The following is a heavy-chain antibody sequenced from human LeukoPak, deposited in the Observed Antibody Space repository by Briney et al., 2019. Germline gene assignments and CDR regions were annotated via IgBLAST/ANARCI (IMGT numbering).Heavy chain of an antibody. CDR2: ISSGGSPI. Sequence: PGGSLRLSCAASGFTFSGYVMNWVRQAPAKGLEWVSYISSGGSPIYYADSVKGRFTISRDNAKTSLYLQMNSLRAEDTAVYYCARENYGDYGDAFDIWGQGTMVTVSS. J-gene: IGHJ3*02. CDR3: ARENYGDYGDAFDI. D-gene: IGHD4-17*01. V-gene: IGHV3-48*03. CDR1: GFTFSGYV.